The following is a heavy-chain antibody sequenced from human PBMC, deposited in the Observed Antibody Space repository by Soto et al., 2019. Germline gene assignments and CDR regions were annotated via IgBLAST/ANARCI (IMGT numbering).Heavy chain of an antibody. Sequence: SETLSLTCTVSGGSISSYYWSWIRQPPGKGLEWIGYIYYSGSTNYNPSLKSRVTISVDTSKNQFSLKLSSVTAADTAVYYCARDRVGATVHYYGMDVWGQGTTVTVSS. CDR3: ARDRVGATVHYYGMDV. CDR2: IYYSGST. D-gene: IGHD1-26*01. V-gene: IGHV4-59*01. CDR1: GGSISSYY. J-gene: IGHJ6*02.